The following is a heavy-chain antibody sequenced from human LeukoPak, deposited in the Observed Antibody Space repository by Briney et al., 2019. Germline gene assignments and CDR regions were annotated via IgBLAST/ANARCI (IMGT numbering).Heavy chain of an antibody. D-gene: IGHD5-12*01. Sequence: GGSLRLSCAASGFTFSSYGMHWVRQAPGKGLEWVAVIWYDGSNKYYADSVKGRFTISRDNSKNTLYLQMNSLRAEDTAVYYYARFMDIVATILDYWGQGTLVTVSS. V-gene: IGHV3-33*01. CDR1: GFTFSSYG. CDR3: ARFMDIVATILDY. CDR2: IWYDGSNK. J-gene: IGHJ4*02.